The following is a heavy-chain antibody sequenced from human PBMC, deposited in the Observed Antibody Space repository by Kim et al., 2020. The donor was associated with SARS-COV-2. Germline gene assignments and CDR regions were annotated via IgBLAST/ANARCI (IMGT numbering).Heavy chain of an antibody. CDR2: IKQDGSEK. V-gene: IGHV3-7*03. J-gene: IGHJ6*02. Sequence: GSLRLSCAASGFMFSSHWMTWVRQAPGKGLEWVASIKQDGSEKYYVDSVRGRFTISRDNGKNSMYLQVNSLRVEDTAVYYCARVGNDYYFGMDVWGQGTPITVSS. CDR3: ARVGNDYYFGMDV. CDR1: GFMFSSHW. D-gene: IGHD1-1*01.